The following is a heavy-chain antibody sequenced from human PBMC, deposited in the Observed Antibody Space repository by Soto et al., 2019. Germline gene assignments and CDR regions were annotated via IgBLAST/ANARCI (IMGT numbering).Heavy chain of an antibody. D-gene: IGHD1-26*01. Sequence: SETLSLTCTVSGGSISSGGYYWSWIRQHPGKGLEWIGYIYYSGSTYYNPSLKSRVTISVDTSKNQFSLKLSSVTAADTAVYYCARLMGYSGSYPFAFDPWGQGTLVTVSS. V-gene: IGHV4-31*03. CDR1: GGSISSGGYY. J-gene: IGHJ5*02. CDR3: ARLMGYSGSYPFAFDP. CDR2: IYYSGST.